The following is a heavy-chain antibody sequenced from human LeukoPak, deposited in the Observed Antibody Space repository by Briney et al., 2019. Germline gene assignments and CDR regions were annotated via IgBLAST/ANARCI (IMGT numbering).Heavy chain of an antibody. CDR2: IYYSGST. Sequence: SETLSLTCTVSGGSISSYYWSWIRQPPGKGLEWIGYIYYSGSTNYNPSLKSRVTISVDTSKNQFSLKLKSVTSADTAVYYCARDRRYCTGGTCYLDPYFDYWGQGTLVTVSS. CDR1: GGSISSYY. V-gene: IGHV4-59*01. CDR3: ARDRRYCTGGTCYLDPYFDY. D-gene: IGHD2-8*02. J-gene: IGHJ4*02.